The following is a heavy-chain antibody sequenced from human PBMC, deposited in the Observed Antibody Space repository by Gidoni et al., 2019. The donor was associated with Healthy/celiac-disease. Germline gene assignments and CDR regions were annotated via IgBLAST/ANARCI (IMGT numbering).Heavy chain of an antibody. CDR3: AKGYGDYTWYFDY. CDR2: ISWNSGSI. Sequence: EVQLVESGGGLVQPGRSLRLSCAASGFTFDDYAMHWVRQAPGKGLEWVSGISWNSGSIGYADSVKGRFTISRDNAKNSLYLQMNSLRAEDTALYYCAKGYGDYTWYFDYWGQGTLVTVSS. D-gene: IGHD4-17*01. J-gene: IGHJ4*02. CDR1: GFTFDDYA. V-gene: IGHV3-9*01.